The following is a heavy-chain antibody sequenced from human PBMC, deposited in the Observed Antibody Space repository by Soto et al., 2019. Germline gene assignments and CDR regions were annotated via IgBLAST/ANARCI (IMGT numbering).Heavy chain of an antibody. V-gene: IGHV3-21*01. Sequence: VGSLRLSCASSGFTFSSYSMNWVRQAPGKGLEWVSSISSSSSYIYYADSVKGRFTISRDNAKNSLYLQMNSLRAEDTAVYYCARVSGSSQFDYWGQGTLGTVSS. CDR2: ISSSSSYI. D-gene: IGHD6-13*01. CDR3: ARVSGSSQFDY. J-gene: IGHJ4*02. CDR1: GFTFSSYS.